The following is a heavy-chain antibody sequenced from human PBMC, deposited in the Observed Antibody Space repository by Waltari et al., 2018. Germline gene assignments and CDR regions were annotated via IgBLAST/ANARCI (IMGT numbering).Heavy chain of an antibody. Sequence: QVQLVQSGAEVKKPGSSVKVSCKASGGTFSSYAISWVRQAPGQGLGWMGGIIPMFGTAIYALKFQGRVTITTDESTSTAYMELSSLRSEDTAVYYCARPRRELRRCDAFDIWGQGTMVTVSS. J-gene: IGHJ3*02. CDR2: IIPMFGTA. V-gene: IGHV1-69*05. CDR1: GGTFSSYA. CDR3: ARPRRELRRCDAFDI. D-gene: IGHD1-26*01.